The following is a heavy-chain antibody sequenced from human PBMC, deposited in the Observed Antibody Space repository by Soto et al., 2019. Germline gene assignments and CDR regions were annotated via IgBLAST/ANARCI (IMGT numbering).Heavy chain of an antibody. CDR3: GARDYGAKGYYFET. CDR2: IYYIGNT. CDR1: GGSISSRSSY. D-gene: IGHD4-17*01. V-gene: IGHV4-39*02. J-gene: IGHJ4*02. Sequence: QLQLQESGPGLVKASETLSLTCTVSGGSISSRSSYWGWIRQPPGKGLEWIGSIYYIGNTYYNPSLKSRVAISIDSSKTRFSLKLNSVTTADTAVYYCGARDYGAKGYYFETWGQGTLVTVSS.